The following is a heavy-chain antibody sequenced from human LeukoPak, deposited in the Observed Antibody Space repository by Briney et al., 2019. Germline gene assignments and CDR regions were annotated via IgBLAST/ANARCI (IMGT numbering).Heavy chain of an antibody. J-gene: IGHJ4*02. CDR2: INPSGGST. CDR1: GYTFTNYY. D-gene: IGHD5-18*01. V-gene: IGHV1-46*01. CDR3: ARASGPYSYSCSLDY. Sequence: ASVKVSCKASGYTFTNYYMHWVRQAPGQGLEWMGIINPSGGSTSYAQKFQGRVTMTRDTSTSTVYMELSSLRSEDTAVYYCARASGPYSYSCSLDYGGQGTLVTVSS.